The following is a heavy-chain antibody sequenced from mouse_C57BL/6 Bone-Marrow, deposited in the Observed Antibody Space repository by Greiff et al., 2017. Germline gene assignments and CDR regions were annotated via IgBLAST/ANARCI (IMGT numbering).Heavy chain of an antibody. V-gene: IGHV1-39*01. J-gene: IGHJ4*01. CDR3: ARGYDYDYAMDY. D-gene: IGHD2-4*01. Sequence: SGPELVKPGASVKISCKASGYSFTDYNMNWVKQSNGKSLEWIGVINPNNGTTSSNQKFKGKATLTVDQSSSTAYMQLNSLTSEDSAVYYCARGYDYDYAMDYWGQGTSGTVSS. CDR1: GYSFTDYN. CDR2: INPNNGTT.